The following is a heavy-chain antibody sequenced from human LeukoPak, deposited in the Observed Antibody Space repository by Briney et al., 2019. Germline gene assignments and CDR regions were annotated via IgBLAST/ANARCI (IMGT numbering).Heavy chain of an antibody. CDR3: ARDKELGSQRGSSFDY. V-gene: IGHV3-7*01. CDR1: GFTFSNYW. D-gene: IGHD1-7*01. CDR2: IKEDGSEK. Sequence: PGGSLRLSCEASGFTFSNYWMSWVRQAPGKGLEWVANIKEDGSEKYQVDSVMGRFTISRDNAKNSLYLQMSSLRVEDTAVYYCARDKELGSQRGSSFDYWGQGTLLTVSS. J-gene: IGHJ4*02.